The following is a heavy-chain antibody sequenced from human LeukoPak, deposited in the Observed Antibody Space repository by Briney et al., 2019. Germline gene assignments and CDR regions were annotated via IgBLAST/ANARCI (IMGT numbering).Heavy chain of an antibody. V-gene: IGHV4-39*07. CDR2: IHYSGST. CDR1: GGSISSSAYH. J-gene: IGHJ5*02. Sequence: SETLSLTCTVSGGSISSSAYHWGWIRQPPGKGLEWIGSIHYSGSTYYNPSLKSRVTISVRTSKNQFSLKLSSVTAADTAVYYCARGGDILTGYGRGSWFDPWGQGTLVTVSS. D-gene: IGHD3-9*01. CDR3: ARGGDILTGYGRGSWFDP.